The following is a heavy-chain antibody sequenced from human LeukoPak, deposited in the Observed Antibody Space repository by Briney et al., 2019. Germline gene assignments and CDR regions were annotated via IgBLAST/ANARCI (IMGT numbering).Heavy chain of an antibody. D-gene: IGHD5-12*01. V-gene: IGHV3-33*01. Sequence: GRSLRLSCAASGFTFSSYGMHWVRQAPGKGLEWVAVIWYDGSNKYYADSVKGRFTISRDNSKNTLYLQMNSLRAEDTAVYYCARDTEVDIVAPRPFDPWGQGILVTVSS. CDR2: IWYDGSNK. CDR3: ARDTEVDIVAPRPFDP. J-gene: IGHJ5*02. CDR1: GFTFSSYG.